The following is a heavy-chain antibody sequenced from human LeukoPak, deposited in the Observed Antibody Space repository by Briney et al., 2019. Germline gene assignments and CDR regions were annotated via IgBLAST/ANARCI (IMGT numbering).Heavy chain of an antibody. CDR1: GGSFSNYY. Sequence: SETLPLTCAVYGGSFSNYYWSWIRQPPGKGLEWIGEINHSGSTNYNPSLKSRVTISVDTSKNQFSLKLSSVTAADTAVYYCASLGYGDYGEVPALDPWGQGTLVTVSS. CDR3: ASLGYGDYGEVPALDP. V-gene: IGHV4-34*01. D-gene: IGHD4-17*01. J-gene: IGHJ5*02. CDR2: INHSGST.